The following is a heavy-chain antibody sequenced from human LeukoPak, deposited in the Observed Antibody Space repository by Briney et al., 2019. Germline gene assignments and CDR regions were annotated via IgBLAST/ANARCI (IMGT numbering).Heavy chain of an antibody. V-gene: IGHV4-4*07. CDR3: ARDSSFPNYAFWSGPLPGWFDP. CDR2: IYTSGST. CDR1: GGSISSYY. Sequence: SETLSLTCTVSGGSISSYYWSWIRQPAGKGLEWIGRIYTSGSTNYNPSLKSRVTMSVDTSKNQFSLKLSSVTAADTAVYYCARDSSFPNYAFWSGPLPGWFDPWGQGTLVTVSS. J-gene: IGHJ5*02. D-gene: IGHD3-3*01.